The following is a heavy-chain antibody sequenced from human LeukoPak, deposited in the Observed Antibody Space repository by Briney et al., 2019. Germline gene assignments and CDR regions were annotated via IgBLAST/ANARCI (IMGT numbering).Heavy chain of an antibody. D-gene: IGHD1-26*01. CDR1: GFSFSSYA. CDR2: ISHDGSNK. J-gene: IGHJ6*02. Sequence: GGSLRLSCAASGFSFSSYAMHWVRQAPGKGLEWVAVISHDGSNKYYADSVKGRFTISRDNSKNTLFLQMNSPRAVDTAVYYCAKDTFIVGATHGSSGMDVWGQGTTVTVSS. V-gene: IGHV3-30*18. CDR3: AKDTFIVGATHGSSGMDV.